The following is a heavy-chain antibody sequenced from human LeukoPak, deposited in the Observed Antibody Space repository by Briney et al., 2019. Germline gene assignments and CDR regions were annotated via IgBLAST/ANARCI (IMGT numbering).Heavy chain of an antibody. Sequence: PGGSLRLSCAASGFTFSNYWMSWVRQAPGKGLEWVANIREDGSEKYYVDSVKGQFTISRDNAKNSLSLQVDSLRAEDTAVYYCARDLAGHYYGSGSSFDYWGQGTLVTVS. CDR1: GFTFSNYW. V-gene: IGHV3-7*01. CDR3: ARDLAGHYYGSGSSFDY. D-gene: IGHD3-10*01. CDR2: IREDGSEK. J-gene: IGHJ4*02.